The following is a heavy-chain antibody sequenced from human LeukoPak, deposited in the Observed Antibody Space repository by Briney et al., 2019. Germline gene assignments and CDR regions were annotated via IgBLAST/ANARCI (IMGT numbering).Heavy chain of an antibody. J-gene: IGHJ4*02. Sequence: PGGSLRLSCAASGFTFSSYAMSWVRQAPGKGLEWVSAISGSGGSTYYADSVKGRFTISRDNSKNTLYLQMNSLRAEDTAVYYCAKIEPYEEWELLGFEDYWGQGTLVTVSS. CDR2: ISGSGGST. D-gene: IGHD1-26*01. V-gene: IGHV3-23*01. CDR1: GFTFSSYA. CDR3: AKIEPYEEWELLGFEDY.